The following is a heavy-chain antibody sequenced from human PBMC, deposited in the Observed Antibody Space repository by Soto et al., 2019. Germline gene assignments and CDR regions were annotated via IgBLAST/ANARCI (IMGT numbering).Heavy chain of an antibody. J-gene: IGHJ6*02. D-gene: IGHD3-10*01. CDR2: ISAYNGNT. Sequence: EASVKVSCKASGYTFTSFGISWVRQAPGQGLEWMGWISAYNGNTNYAQKHQGRVTMSTDTSTSTAYMELRSLRSDDTAVYYCARQEVMVRGVTILYYYGMDVWGQGTTVTVSS. CDR3: ARQEVMVRGVTILYYYGMDV. V-gene: IGHV1-18*01. CDR1: GYTFTSFG.